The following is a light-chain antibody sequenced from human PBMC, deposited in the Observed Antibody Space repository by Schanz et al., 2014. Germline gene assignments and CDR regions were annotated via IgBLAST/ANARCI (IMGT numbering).Light chain of an antibody. J-gene: IGLJ3*02. V-gene: IGLV1-40*01. CDR2: DNN. CDR1: SSNFGAGYD. CDR3: ATWDDSLSARV. Sequence: QSVLTQPPSVSGAPGQRVTISCTGSSSNFGAGYDVHWYQQLPGTAPKLLIYDNNNRPSGVPDRFSGSKSGTSASLAITGLQAEDEADYYCATWDDSLSARVIGGGTKLTVL.